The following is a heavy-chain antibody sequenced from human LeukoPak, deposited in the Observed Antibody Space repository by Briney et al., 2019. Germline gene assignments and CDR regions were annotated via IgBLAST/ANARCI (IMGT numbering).Heavy chain of an antibody. J-gene: IGHJ4*02. CDR2: IRDSGSST. V-gene: IGHV3-23*01. Sequence: GGSLRLSCADSGFTFSSYAMSWVRQAPGKGLEWVTAIRDSGSSTHYADSVKGRFTTSRDNSKNTLFLQMNSLRAEDTAIYYCAKYGPQDSGSSHFDYWGQGALVTVSS. D-gene: IGHD1-26*01. CDR1: GFTFSSYA. CDR3: AKYGPQDSGSSHFDY.